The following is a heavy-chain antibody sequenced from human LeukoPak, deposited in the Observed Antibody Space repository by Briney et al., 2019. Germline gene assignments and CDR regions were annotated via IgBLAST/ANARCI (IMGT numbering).Heavy chain of an antibody. V-gene: IGHV4-59*01. CDR2: ISYSGST. J-gene: IGHJ5*02. CDR3: ARALLRPWFDP. D-gene: IGHD3-16*01. Sequence: SETLSLTCTVSGGSISNYYWSWIRQPPGKGLGWIGYISYSGSTNYNPSLKSRVTISVDTSKNQFSLKLRSVTTADTAVYYCARALLRPWFDPWGQGTLVTVSS. CDR1: GGSISNYY.